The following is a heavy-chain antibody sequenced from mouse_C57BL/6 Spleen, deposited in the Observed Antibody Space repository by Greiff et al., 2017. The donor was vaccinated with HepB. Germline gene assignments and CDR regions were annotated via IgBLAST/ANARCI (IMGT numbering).Heavy chain of an antibody. CDR3: ARPSLRPYWYFDV. V-gene: IGHV14-2*01. J-gene: IGHJ1*03. D-gene: IGHD1-2*01. CDR1: GFHLKDYY. Sequence: EVQLQQSGAELVTPGASVQLSCTASGFHLKDYYMHWVQQRTDQGLEWIGRIDPEDGETKYAPTFPGKAPITAATSSNTASLQLSRLASDDTAVYYGARPSLRPYWYFDVWGTGTTVTVAS. CDR2: IDPEDGET.